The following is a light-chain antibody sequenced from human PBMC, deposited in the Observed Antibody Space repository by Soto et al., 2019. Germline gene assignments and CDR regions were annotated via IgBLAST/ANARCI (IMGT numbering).Light chain of an antibody. J-gene: IGLJ2*01. V-gene: IGLV4-69*01. Sequence: QPVLTQTPSASASLGASVKLTCTLSSGHSSYAIAWHQQQPEKGPRYLMKLNSDGSHSKGDGIPDRFSGSSSGAERYLTISSRQSEDEADYYCQTCGTGVVVVGGGTKLTVL. CDR3: QTCGTGVVV. CDR2: LNSDGSH. CDR1: SGHSSYA.